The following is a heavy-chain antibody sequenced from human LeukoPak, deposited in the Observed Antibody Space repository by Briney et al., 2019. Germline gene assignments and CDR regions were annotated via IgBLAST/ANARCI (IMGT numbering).Heavy chain of an antibody. D-gene: IGHD1-1*01. Sequence: GGSLRLSCAASGFTFSSYSMNWVRQAPGKGLEWVSSISSSSSYIYYADSVKGRFTISRDNAKNSLYLQMNSLRAEDTAVYYCARDALWNDDWYFDLWGRGTLVTVSS. CDR2: ISSSSSYI. V-gene: IGHV3-21*01. CDR3: ARDALWNDDWYFDL. J-gene: IGHJ2*01. CDR1: GFTFSSYS.